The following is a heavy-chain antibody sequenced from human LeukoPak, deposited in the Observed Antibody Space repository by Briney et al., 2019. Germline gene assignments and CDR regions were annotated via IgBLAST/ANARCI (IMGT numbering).Heavy chain of an antibody. CDR2: ISNSGST. V-gene: IGHV4-59*11. CDR1: GGSISSHY. CDR3: ARLGGSYYGLDY. Sequence: SETLSLTCTVSGGSISSHYWTWIRQSPVKGLEWIGDISNSGSTSYNPSLKSRVTISIDTSKNQFSLKLSSVTAADTAVYYCARLGGSYYGLDYWGQGTLVTVSS. D-gene: IGHD1-26*01. J-gene: IGHJ4*02.